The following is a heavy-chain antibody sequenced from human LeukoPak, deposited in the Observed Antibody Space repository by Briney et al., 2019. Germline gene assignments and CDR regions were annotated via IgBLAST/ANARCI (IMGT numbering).Heavy chain of an antibody. CDR1: RFIFSSYA. Sequence: PGGSLRLSCAGSRFIFSSYAMHWVRQAPGKGLEWVAVISYDGSNKYYADSVKGRFTISRDNSKNTLYLQMNSLRAEDTAVYYCARDSSPRISGSSCDAFDIWGQGTMVTVSS. D-gene: IGHD2-15*01. CDR2: ISYDGSNK. CDR3: ARDSSPRISGSSCDAFDI. J-gene: IGHJ3*02. V-gene: IGHV3-30-3*01.